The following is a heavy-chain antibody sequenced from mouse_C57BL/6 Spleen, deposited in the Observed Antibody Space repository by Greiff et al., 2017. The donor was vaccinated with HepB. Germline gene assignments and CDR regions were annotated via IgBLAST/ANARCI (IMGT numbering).Heavy chain of an antibody. D-gene: IGHD2-10*02. CDR2: IGSGSSTI. Sequence: DVMLVESGGGLVKPGGSLKLSCAASGFTFSDYGMHWVRQAPEKGLEWVAYIGSGSSTIYYADTVKGRFTISRDNAKNTLFLQMTSLRSEDTAMYYCAKGYGNFIMDYWGQGTSVTVSS. CDR1: GFTFSDYG. V-gene: IGHV5-17*01. J-gene: IGHJ4*01. CDR3: AKGYGNFIMDY.